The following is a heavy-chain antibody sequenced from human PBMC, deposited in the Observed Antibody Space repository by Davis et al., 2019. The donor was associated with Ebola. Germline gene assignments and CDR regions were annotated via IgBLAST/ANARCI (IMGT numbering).Heavy chain of an antibody. J-gene: IGHJ4*02. D-gene: IGHD6-13*01. Sequence: GGSLRLSCAASGFTFSSYAMHWVRQAPGKGLEWVAVISYDGSNKYYADSVKGRFTISRDNSKNTLYLQMNSLRAEDTAVYYCARDWGSSWYWAFYYWGQGTLVTVSS. V-gene: IGHV3-30*04. CDR1: GFTFSSYA. CDR3: ARDWGSSWYWAFYY. CDR2: ISYDGSNK.